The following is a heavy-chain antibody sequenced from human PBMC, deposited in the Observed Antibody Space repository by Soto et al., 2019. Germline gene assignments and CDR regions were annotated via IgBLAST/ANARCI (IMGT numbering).Heavy chain of an antibody. CDR1: GGSISSGDYY. J-gene: IGHJ5*02. CDR3: ARERYYYDSSGYKTNWFDP. CDR2: IYYSGST. V-gene: IGHV4-30-4*01. D-gene: IGHD3-22*01. Sequence: SETLSLTCTVSGGSISSGDYYWSWIRQPPGKGLEWIGYIYYSGSTYYNPSLKSRVTISVDTSKNQFSLKLSSVTAADTAVYYCARERYYYDSSGYKTNWFDPWGQGTLVTVSS.